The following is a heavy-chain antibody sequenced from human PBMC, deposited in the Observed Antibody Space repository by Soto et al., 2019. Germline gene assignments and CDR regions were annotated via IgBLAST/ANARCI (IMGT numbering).Heavy chain of an antibody. V-gene: IGHV3-23*01. J-gene: IGHJ1*01. Sequence: EVQLLESGGGLVQPGGSLRLSCAASGFTFSTYAMSWVRQAPGKGLEWVSVISDSGVSTYYADSVKGRFTISRDNSKNTLYLQMNSLRAEDTAVYYCAKFKGSSWYLYFQHWGQGTLVTVSS. CDR2: ISDSGVST. CDR3: AKFKGSSWYLYFQH. CDR1: GFTFSTYA. D-gene: IGHD6-13*01.